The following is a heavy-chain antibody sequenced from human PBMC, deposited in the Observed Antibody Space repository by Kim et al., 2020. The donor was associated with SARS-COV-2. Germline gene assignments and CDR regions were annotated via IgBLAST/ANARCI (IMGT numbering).Heavy chain of an antibody. CDR2: INHSGST. CDR1: GGSFSGYY. V-gene: IGHV4-34*01. D-gene: IGHD2-2*01. J-gene: IGHJ5*02. Sequence: SETLSLTCAVYGGSFSGYYWSWIRQPPGKGLEWIGEINHSGSTNYNPSLKSRVTISVDTSKNQFSLKLSSVTAADTAVYYCARGHRIVVVPAAGFDPWGQGTLVTVSS. CDR3: ARGHRIVVVPAAGFDP.